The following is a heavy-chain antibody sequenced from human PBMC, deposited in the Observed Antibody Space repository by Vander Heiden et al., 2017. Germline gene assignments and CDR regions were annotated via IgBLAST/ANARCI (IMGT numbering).Heavy chain of an antibody. V-gene: IGHV3-7*03. J-gene: IGHJ4*02. CDR1: RFTFSSYW. CDR2: IKQDGSEK. CDR3: ARHQGAVRFDY. Sequence: EVQLVEPGGGLVQPGGSLRLACAASRFTFSSYWRSWVRQAQGKGLEWVANIKQDGSEKYYVDSVKGRFTISRDNAKNSLYLQMNGLRVEDTGVYYCARHQGAVRFDYWGQGTLVTVSS.